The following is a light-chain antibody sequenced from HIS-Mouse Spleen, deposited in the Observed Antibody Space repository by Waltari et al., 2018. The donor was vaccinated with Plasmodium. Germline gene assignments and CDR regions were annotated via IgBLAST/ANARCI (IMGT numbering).Light chain of an antibody. CDR3: QQYNSYWT. V-gene: IGKV1-5*03. Sequence: DIQMTPSPFTLSASLGDRVTITCRASQSISSWLAWYQQKPGKAPKLLIYKASSLESGVPSRFSGSGSGTEFTLTISSLQPDDFATYYCQQYNSYWTFGQGTKVEIK. CDR2: KAS. CDR1: QSISSW. J-gene: IGKJ1*01.